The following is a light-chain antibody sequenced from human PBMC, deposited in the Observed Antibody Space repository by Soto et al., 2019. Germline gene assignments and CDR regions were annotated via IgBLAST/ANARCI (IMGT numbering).Light chain of an antibody. Sequence: VMTQCPAPPSVPPGERATLSCRASERVSRNLAWYQQKPGQAPRLLIYDASTRATGIPDRFSGGGSGTEFTLTISSLQSEDFVVYYCQKYNSWPPITFGQGTRLDIK. CDR2: DAS. CDR3: QKYNSWPPIT. J-gene: IGKJ5*01. CDR1: ERVSRN. V-gene: IGKV3-15*01.